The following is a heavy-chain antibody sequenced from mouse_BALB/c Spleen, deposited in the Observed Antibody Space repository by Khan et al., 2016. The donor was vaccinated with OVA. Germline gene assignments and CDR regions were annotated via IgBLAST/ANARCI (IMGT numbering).Heavy chain of an antibody. CDR2: ISSGSTTI. CDR1: GFTFSSFG. CDR3: ARRGYGRAFFEY. V-gene: IGHV5-17*02. D-gene: IGHD2-10*02. Sequence: EVELVESGGGLVQPGGSRKLSCVASGFTFSSFGMHWVRQAPEKGLEWVAYISSGSTTIYYADTVKGRFTISRDNPKNTLFLQMTSLRSEDTAMYYCARRGYGRAFFEYWGQGTTLTVSS. J-gene: IGHJ2*01.